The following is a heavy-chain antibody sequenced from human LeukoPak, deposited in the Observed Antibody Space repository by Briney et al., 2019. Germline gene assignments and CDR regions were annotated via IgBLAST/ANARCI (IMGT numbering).Heavy chain of an antibody. CDR2: IYSAGAT. CDR3: ASGGMGARKYYSDPFHY. J-gene: IGHJ4*02. Sequence: GGSLRLSCVVSGFTVSSNYMSWVRQAPGKGLEWVSIIYSAGATYYADSVRGRFTISRDSSKNTVSLQMNSLRAEDTAVNYCASGGMGARKYYSDPFHYWGQGTLVTVSS. V-gene: IGHV3-53*01. D-gene: IGHD3-10*01. CDR1: GFTVSSNY.